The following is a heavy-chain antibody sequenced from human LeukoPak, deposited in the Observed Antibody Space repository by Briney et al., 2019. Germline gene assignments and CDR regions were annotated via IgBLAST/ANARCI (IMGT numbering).Heavy chain of an antibody. CDR3: ARGGGTFEY. CDR1: GFTFSNYW. Sequence: GGSLRLSCAASGFTFSNYWMSWVRQAPGKGLEWVANIKQDGSEKYYVDSVEGRFTISRDNAKNSLYLQMNSLRAEDTAVYYCARGGGTFEYWGQGTLVTVSS. V-gene: IGHV3-7*05. J-gene: IGHJ4*02. D-gene: IGHD1-1*01. CDR2: IKQDGSEK.